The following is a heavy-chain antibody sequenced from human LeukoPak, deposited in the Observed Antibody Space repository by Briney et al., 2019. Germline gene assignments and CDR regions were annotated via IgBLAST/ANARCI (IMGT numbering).Heavy chain of an antibody. Sequence: SETLSLTCTVSGGSISSYYWSWIRQPPGKGLEWIGYIYYSGSTNYNPSLKSRVTISVDTSKNQFSLKLSSVTAADTAVYYCARGSLVSIQLWSYFDYWGQGTLVTVSS. D-gene: IGHD5-18*01. CDR3: ARGSLVSIQLWSYFDY. CDR2: IYYSGST. J-gene: IGHJ4*02. CDR1: GGSISSYY. V-gene: IGHV4-59*01.